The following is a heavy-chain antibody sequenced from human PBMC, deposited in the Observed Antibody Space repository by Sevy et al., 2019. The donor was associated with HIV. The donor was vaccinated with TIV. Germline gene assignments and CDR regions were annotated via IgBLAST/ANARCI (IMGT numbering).Heavy chain of an antibody. CDR1: GGSFSGYY. CDR2: INNRGRT. V-gene: IGHV4-34*01. D-gene: IGHD3-16*01. J-gene: IGHJ5*02. Sequence: SETLSLTCAVYGGSFSGYYWSWIRQPPGKGREWNGKINNRGRTNYNPSLKSQVTIPVDTSKNQFSLKLSSVTAADTAVYYCARSLRPNWFDPWGQGTLVTVSS. CDR3: ARSLRPNWFDP.